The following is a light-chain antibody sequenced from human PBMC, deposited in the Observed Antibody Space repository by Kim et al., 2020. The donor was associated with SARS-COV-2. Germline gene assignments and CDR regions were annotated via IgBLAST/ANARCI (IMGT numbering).Light chain of an antibody. V-gene: IGKV1-5*01. Sequence: GDRVTISCRASQSIGYLLAWYKQIPGKPPKFLIYDACSLVSGVPSRFSGSGSGTVFTLTISSLQPDDFATNNCQQYKTYSQTFGKGTKVDIK. J-gene: IGKJ1*01. CDR3: QQYKTYSQT. CDR2: DAC. CDR1: QSIGYL.